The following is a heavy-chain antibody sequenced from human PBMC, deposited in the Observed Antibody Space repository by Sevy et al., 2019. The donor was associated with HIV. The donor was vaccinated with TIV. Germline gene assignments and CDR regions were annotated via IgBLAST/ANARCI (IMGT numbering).Heavy chain of an antibody. CDR2: SYSDDSR. Sequence: GGSLRLSCAASGFTVTNNYISWVRQAPGKGLDWVALSYSDDSRYFADSVRGRFTISRDSLKITLYLQMNSLRAEDTAVYYCARLHPHIAAARAMDVWGQRTTVTVSS. V-gene: IGHV3-53*01. D-gene: IGHD6-13*01. CDR1: GFTVTNNY. J-gene: IGHJ6*02. CDR3: ARLHPHIAAARAMDV.